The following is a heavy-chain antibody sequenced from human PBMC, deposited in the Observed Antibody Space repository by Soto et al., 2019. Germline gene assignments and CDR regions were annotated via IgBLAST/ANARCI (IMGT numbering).Heavy chain of an antibody. J-gene: IGHJ4*02. D-gene: IGHD3-10*01. CDR3: ATIGCGESDKLYFGY. Sequence: QVQLQESGPGLVKPSQTLSLTCTVSGGSISSGDYYWSWIRQPPGKGLEWIGYIYYSGSTYYNPSLKSRVTISVDTAKNQFSLKLSSVTAADTAVYYGATIGCGESDKLYFGYWGQGTLVTVSS. CDR2: IYYSGST. CDR1: GGSISSGDYY. V-gene: IGHV4-30-4*01.